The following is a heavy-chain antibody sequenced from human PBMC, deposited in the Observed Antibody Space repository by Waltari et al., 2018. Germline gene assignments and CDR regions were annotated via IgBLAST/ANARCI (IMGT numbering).Heavy chain of an antibody. J-gene: IGHJ4*02. D-gene: IGHD6-13*01. Sequence: QVQLQESGPGLVKPSETLSLTCAVSGYSISSGYYWGWIRQPPGKGLEWIGSIYHSGRTYDNPSLKSRVTISVDTSKNQFALKLSSVTAADTAVYYCASIAAAGTDFDYWGQGTLVTVSS. CDR2: IYHSGRT. CDR3: ASIAAAGTDFDY. V-gene: IGHV4-38-2*01. CDR1: GYSISSGYY.